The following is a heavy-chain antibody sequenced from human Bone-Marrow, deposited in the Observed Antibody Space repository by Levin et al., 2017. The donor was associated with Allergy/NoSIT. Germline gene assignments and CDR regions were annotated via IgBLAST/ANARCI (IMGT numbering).Heavy chain of an antibody. CDR1: GFSVSSNY. Sequence: GGSLRLSCAASGFSVSSNYMSWVRQAPGKGLEWVSVIYSGGSTYYADSVKGRFTISRDNSKNTLYLQMNSLRAEDTAVYYCARLSGWPSYMDVWGKGTTVTVSS. CDR3: ARLSGWPSYMDV. D-gene: IGHD6-19*01. CDR2: IYSGGST. J-gene: IGHJ6*03. V-gene: IGHV3-66*02.